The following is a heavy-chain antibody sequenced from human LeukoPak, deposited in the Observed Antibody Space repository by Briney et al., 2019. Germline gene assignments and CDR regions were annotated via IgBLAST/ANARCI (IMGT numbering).Heavy chain of an antibody. Sequence: GGSLRLSCAASGFXFSDYSIHWVRQAPGKGLEWVSCISSTSSHIYYADSVRGRFTISRDNAKNSLYLQMNSLRAEDTAVYYCARGQLWQTGWFDPWGQGTLVTVSS. J-gene: IGHJ5*02. CDR1: GFXFSDYS. CDR2: ISSTSSHI. D-gene: IGHD5-18*01. CDR3: ARGQLWQTGWFDP. V-gene: IGHV3-21*01.